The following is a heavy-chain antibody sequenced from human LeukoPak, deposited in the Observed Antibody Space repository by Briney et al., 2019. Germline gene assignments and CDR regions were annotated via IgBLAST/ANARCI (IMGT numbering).Heavy chain of an antibody. J-gene: IGHJ4*02. CDR2: IIPILGIA. D-gene: IGHD3-10*01. CDR3: ARSYYGSGSYYNANFDY. CDR1: GGTFSSYA. Sequence: SVKVSCKASGGTFSSYAISWVRQAPGQGLEWMGRIIPILGIANYAQKFQGRVTITADKSTSTAYMELSSLRSEDTAVYYCARSYYGSGSYYNANFDYGGQGTLVTVSS. V-gene: IGHV1-69*04.